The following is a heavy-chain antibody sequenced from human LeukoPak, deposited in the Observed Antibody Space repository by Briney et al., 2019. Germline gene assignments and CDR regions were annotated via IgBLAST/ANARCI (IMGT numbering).Heavy chain of an antibody. CDR1: GYTFTSYD. D-gene: IGHD3-22*01. J-gene: IGHJ3*02. V-gene: IGHV1-8*01. CDR2: MNPNSGNT. CDR3: ARATPGEIVVVTSDAFDI. Sequence: GASVKVSCKASGYTFTSYDINWVRQATGQGLEWMGWMNPNSGNTGYAQKFQGRVTMTRNTSISTAYMELSSLRSEDTAVYYCARATPGEIVVVTSDAFDIWGQGTMVTVSS.